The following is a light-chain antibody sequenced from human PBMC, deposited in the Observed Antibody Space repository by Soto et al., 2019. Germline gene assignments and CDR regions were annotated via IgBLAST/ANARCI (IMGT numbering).Light chain of an antibody. CDR2: GAS. Sequence: EIVMTQSPGTLSLSPGETVTLSCRASQSVSSNYVAWFHQKPGQAPRLLIHGASTRATGIPARFSGSGSGTRFTLTIASLQSEDFAVYYCQQYDNWPRTFGQGTKVDIK. CDR3: QQYDNWPRT. CDR1: QSVSSN. V-gene: IGKV3-15*01. J-gene: IGKJ1*01.